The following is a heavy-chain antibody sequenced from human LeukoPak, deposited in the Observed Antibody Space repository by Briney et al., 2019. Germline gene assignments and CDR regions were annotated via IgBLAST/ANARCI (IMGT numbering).Heavy chain of an antibody. CDR2: INHSGST. CDR3: ARIDSSGWQIDY. V-gene: IGHV4-34*01. Sequence: PSETLSLTCAVYGGSFSGYHWSWIRQPPGKGLEWIGEINHSGSTNYNPSLKSRVTISVDTSKNQFSLKLSSVTAADTAVYYCARIDSSGWQIDYWGQGTLVTVSS. CDR1: GGSFSGYH. D-gene: IGHD6-19*01. J-gene: IGHJ4*02.